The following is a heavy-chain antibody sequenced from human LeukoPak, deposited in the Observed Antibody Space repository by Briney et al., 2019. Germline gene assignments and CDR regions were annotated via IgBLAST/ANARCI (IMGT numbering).Heavy chain of an antibody. CDR3: AADGSGYYRKFDY. CDR2: IVFGSGNT. D-gene: IGHD3-22*01. Sequence: SVNVSCKASGFTFPSSAVQWVRQARGQRLDWIGWIVFGSGNTNYAQKFQERVTITRDMSTSTAFMELSSLRSEDTAVYYCAADGSGYYRKFDYWGQGTLVTVSS. CDR1: GFTFPSSA. V-gene: IGHV1-58*01. J-gene: IGHJ4*02.